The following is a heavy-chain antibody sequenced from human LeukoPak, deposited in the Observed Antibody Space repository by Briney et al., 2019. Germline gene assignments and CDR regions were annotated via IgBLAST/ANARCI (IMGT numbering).Heavy chain of an antibody. CDR1: GFTFSSYE. J-gene: IGHJ6*03. CDR3: ARSLYGDYPNYYYYYMDV. V-gene: IGHV3-48*03. CDR2: ISSSGSTI. Sequence: GGSLRLSCAASGFTFSSYEMNWVRQAPGKGLEWVSYISSSGSTIYYADSVKGRFTISRDNAKNLLYLQMNSLRAEDTAVYYCARSLYGDYPNYYYYYMDVWGKGTTVTISS. D-gene: IGHD4-17*01.